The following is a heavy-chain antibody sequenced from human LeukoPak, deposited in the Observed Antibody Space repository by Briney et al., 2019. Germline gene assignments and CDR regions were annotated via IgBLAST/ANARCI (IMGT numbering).Heavy chain of an antibody. CDR3: ARVGGNYGGLIDH. CDR1: GYTFTRYP. J-gene: IGHJ4*02. V-gene: IGHV1-18*01. Sequence: GASVKVSCKASGYTFTRYPIGWVRQAPGQGLEWMGWISAYNGYTNYAQSLQGRVTMTTDTSTSTAFMELRSLRSDDTAMYYCARVGGNYGGLIDHWGQGTLVTVSS. D-gene: IGHD1-26*01. CDR2: ISAYNGYT.